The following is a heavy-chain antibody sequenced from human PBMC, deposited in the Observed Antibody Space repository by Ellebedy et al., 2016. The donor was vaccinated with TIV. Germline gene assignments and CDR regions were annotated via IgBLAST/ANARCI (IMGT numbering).Heavy chain of an antibody. CDR1: GFTFSDYA. Sequence: GESLKISXAASGFTFSDYAMTWVRQAPGKGLEWVSTISGSGIKNTYYADSVKGRFTISRDNSKNTLNLHMNSLRAEDTAAYYCAKSPTSIYYYYGMDVWGQGTTVTVSS. V-gene: IGHV3-23*01. D-gene: IGHD1-1*01. J-gene: IGHJ6*02. CDR3: AKSPTSIYYYYGMDV. CDR2: ISGSGIKNT.